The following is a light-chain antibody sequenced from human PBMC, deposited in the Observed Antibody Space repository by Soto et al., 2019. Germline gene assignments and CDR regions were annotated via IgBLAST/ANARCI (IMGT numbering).Light chain of an antibody. CDR3: QVWDSSSDHPVV. CDR2: DDS. J-gene: IGLJ2*01. CDR1: TIGSKS. V-gene: IGLV3-21*02. Sequence: SYELTQPPSVSVAPGQTARITCGGNTIGSKSVHWYQQKQGQAPVLVVYDDSDRPSGIPERFSGSNSGNTATLTISRVEAGDEADYYCQVWDSSSDHPVVFGGGTKLTVL.